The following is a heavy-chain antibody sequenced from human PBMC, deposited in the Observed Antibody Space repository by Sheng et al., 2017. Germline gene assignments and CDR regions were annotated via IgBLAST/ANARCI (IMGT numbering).Heavy chain of an antibody. CDR3: ARGQGDYDSSGYYYVFDY. V-gene: IGHV3-33*01. CDR2: IWYDGSNK. Sequence: QVQLVESGGGVVQPGRSLRLSCAASGFTFSSYGMHWVRQAPGKGLEWVAVIWYDGSNKYYADSVKGRFTISRDNSKNTLYLQMNSLRAEDTAVYYCARGQGDYDSSGYYYVFDYWGQGTLVTVSS. D-gene: IGHD3-22*01. J-gene: IGHJ4*02. CDR1: GFTFSSYG.